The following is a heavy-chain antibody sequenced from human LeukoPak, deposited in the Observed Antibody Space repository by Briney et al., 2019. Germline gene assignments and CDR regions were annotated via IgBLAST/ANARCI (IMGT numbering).Heavy chain of an antibody. CDR1: GFTFSDYG. CDR2: IWYDDTNK. D-gene: IGHD5-18*01. J-gene: IGHJ4*02. V-gene: IGHV3-33*01. CDR3: ARNGGYSPLDY. Sequence: GGSLRLSCTASGFTFSDYGMHWVRQPPGKGLEWVAIIWYDDTNKNYADSVKGRFTISRDNSKNTLSLQMNSLRAEDTAVYYCARNGGYSPLDYWGQGTLVTVSS.